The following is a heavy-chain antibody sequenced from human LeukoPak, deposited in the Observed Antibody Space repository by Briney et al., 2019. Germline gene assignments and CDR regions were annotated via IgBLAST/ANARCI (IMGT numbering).Heavy chain of an antibody. CDR3: AREGRIAARRAFDY. CDR2: IKQDGSET. CDR1: GFTFRSFW. V-gene: IGHV3-7*01. J-gene: IGHJ4*02. Sequence: GGSLRLSCAASGFTFRSFWMAWIRQAPGKGLEWVASIKQDGSETYSVDSVKGRFTISRDNAKNSLYLQMNSLRGDDTAVYYCAREGRIAARRAFDYWGQGTLVTVSS. D-gene: IGHD6-6*01.